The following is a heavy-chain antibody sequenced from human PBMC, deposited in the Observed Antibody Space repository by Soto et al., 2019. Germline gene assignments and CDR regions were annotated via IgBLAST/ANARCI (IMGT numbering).Heavy chain of an antibody. CDR1: GGTFSTCA. D-gene: IGHD3-3*01. J-gene: IGHJ4*02. Sequence: QVQLVQSGAEVKKPGSSVKVSCKASGGTFSTCAITWVRQAPGQGLEWMGGIIPVFGTAHYAQKFQGRVAITADGSTFTVYLELSSRRSEDTAVYYCARALEEYDYDGAGYYTGYWGQGTLYTVST. CDR3: ARALEEYDYDGAGYYTGY. V-gene: IGHV1-69*12. CDR2: IIPVFGTA.